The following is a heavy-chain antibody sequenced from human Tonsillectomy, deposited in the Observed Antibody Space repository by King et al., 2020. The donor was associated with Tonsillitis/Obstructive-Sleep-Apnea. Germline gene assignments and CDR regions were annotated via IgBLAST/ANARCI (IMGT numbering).Heavy chain of an antibody. Sequence: VQLVESGGGLVKPGGSLRLSCAASGFTFSDYYMSWIRQAPGKGLEWVSYISSSGSTIYYADSVKGRFNIYRDNDKNSLYLQMNSLRDEDTAVCYCARGGDIGVVGAAPDYWGQGTLVTVSS. J-gene: IGHJ4*02. CDR3: ARGGDIGVVGAAPDY. CDR1: GFTFSDYY. CDR2: ISSSGSTI. D-gene: IGHD2-15*01. V-gene: IGHV3-11*01.